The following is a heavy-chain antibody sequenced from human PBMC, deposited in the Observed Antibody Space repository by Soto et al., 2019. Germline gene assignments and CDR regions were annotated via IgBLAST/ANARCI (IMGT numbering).Heavy chain of an antibody. CDR2: VYYRGNA. V-gene: IGHV4-39*01. J-gene: IGHJ4*02. CDR3: ARLEGLATISYYFDF. Sequence: PSETLSLTCSVSDDSINSDKYYWGWIRQPPGKGLEWIGSVYYRGNAYYNPSLQTRVTISLDKSKSQFSLKSNSVTAADSAVYFCARLEGLATISYYFDFWGPGALVTVSS. CDR1: DDSINSDKYY. D-gene: IGHD3-9*01.